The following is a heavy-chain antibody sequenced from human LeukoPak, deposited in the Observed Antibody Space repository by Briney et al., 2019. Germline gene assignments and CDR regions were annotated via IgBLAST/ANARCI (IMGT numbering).Heavy chain of an antibody. CDR2: IIPILGIA. Sequence: SVKVSCKASGGTFSSYAVSWVRQAPGQGLEWVGRIIPILGIANYAQKFQGRVTITADKSTSTAYMELSSLRSEDTVVYYCASSSSWYRYYYYGMDVWGQGTTVTVSS. J-gene: IGHJ6*02. CDR3: ASSSSWYRYYYYGMDV. CDR1: GGTFSSYA. V-gene: IGHV1-69*04. D-gene: IGHD6-13*01.